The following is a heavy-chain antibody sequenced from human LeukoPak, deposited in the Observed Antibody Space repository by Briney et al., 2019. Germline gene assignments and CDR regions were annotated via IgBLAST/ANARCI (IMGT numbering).Heavy chain of an antibody. D-gene: IGHD3-22*01. Sequence: SETLSLTCAVYGGSFSGYYWSWIRQPPGKGLEWIGEINHSGSTNYNPSLKSRVTISVDTSKNQFSLKLSSVTAANTAVYYCARGKGYDSSPGAFDIWGQGTMVTVSS. J-gene: IGHJ3*02. CDR3: ARGKGYDSSPGAFDI. CDR2: INHSGST. V-gene: IGHV4-34*01. CDR1: GGSFSGYY.